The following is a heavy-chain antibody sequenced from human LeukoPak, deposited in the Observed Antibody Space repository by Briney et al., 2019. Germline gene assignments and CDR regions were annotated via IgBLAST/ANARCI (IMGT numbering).Heavy chain of an antibody. V-gene: IGHV1-69*13. Sequence: ASVKVSCKASGGTFSSYAISWVRQAPGQGLEWMGGIIPIFGTANYAQKFQGRVTITADESTSTAYMELSSLRSEDTAVYYCARMMTTVATNLDYWGQGTLVTVSS. CDR3: ARMMTTVATNLDY. CDR2: IIPIFGTA. J-gene: IGHJ4*02. D-gene: IGHD4-23*01. CDR1: GGTFSSYA.